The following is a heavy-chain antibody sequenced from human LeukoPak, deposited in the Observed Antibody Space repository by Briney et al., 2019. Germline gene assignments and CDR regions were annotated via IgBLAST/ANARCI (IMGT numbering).Heavy chain of an antibody. D-gene: IGHD5-18*01. CDR1: GFTFSSYA. CDR3: ATYRQVQVPFEC. V-gene: IGHV3-48*04. Sequence: GGSLRLSCAASGFTFSSYAMSWVRQAPGKGLEWVSYISSSGSTIYYADSVKGRFTISRDNAKNSLYLQMNSLRAEDTAIYYCATYRQVQVPFECWGQGALVTVSS. J-gene: IGHJ4*02. CDR2: ISSSGSTI.